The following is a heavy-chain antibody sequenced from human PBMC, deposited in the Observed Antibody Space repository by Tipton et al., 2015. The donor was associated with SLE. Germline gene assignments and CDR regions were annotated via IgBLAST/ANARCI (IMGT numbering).Heavy chain of an antibody. Sequence: TLSLTCTVSGGSISSYYWSWIRQPAGKGLEWIGRIYTSGSTNYNPSLKSRVTISVDTSKNQFSLKLSSVTAADTAVYYCARLYCTNGVCFPGYWGQGTLVTVSS. CDR1: GGSISSYY. D-gene: IGHD2-8*01. V-gene: IGHV4-4*07. J-gene: IGHJ4*02. CDR3: ARLYCTNGVCFPGY. CDR2: IYTSGST.